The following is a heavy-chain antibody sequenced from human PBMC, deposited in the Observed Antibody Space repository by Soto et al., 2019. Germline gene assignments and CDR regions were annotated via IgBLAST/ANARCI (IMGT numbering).Heavy chain of an antibody. J-gene: IGHJ4*02. D-gene: IGHD3-9*01. CDR3: AKDELSVRYCDWLLPYFDY. CDR1: GFTFSSYA. CDR2: ISGSGGST. V-gene: IGHV3-23*01. Sequence: EVQLLESGGGLVQPGGSLRLSSAASGFTFSSYAMSWVRQAPGKGLEWVSAISGSGGSTYYADSVKGRFTISRDNSKNTLYLQMNSLRAEDTAVYYCAKDELSVRYCDWLLPYFDYWGQGTLVTVSS.